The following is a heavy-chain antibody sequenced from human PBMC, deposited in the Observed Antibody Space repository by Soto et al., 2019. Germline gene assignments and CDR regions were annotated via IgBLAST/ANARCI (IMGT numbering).Heavy chain of an antibody. J-gene: IGHJ6*03. D-gene: IGHD3-16*02. CDR3: ARGETDSFGGVIAPDYYYYYYMDV. V-gene: IGHV4-39*01. CDR1: GGSISSSSYY. Sequence: SETLSLTCTVSGGSISSSSYYWGWIRQPPGKGLEWIGGIYYSGSTYYNPSLKSRVTISVDTSKNQFSLKLSSVTAADTAVYYCARGETDSFGGVIAPDYYYYYYMDVWGKGTTVTVSS. CDR2: IYYSGST.